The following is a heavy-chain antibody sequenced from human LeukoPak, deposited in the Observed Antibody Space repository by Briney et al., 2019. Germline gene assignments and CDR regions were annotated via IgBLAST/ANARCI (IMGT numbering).Heavy chain of an antibody. CDR1: GVSISSYY. CDR3: ARDRTVVGTYYYYGMDV. D-gene: IGHD4-23*01. CDR2: FYTSGST. J-gene: IGHJ6*02. V-gene: IGHV4-4*07. Sequence: SETLSLTCSVSGVSISSYYWSWIRQPAGKGLEWIGRFYTSGSTNYNPSLKSRVTMSVDTSKNQFSLKLKSATAADTAVYYCARDRTVVGTYYYYGMDVWGQGTTVTVSS.